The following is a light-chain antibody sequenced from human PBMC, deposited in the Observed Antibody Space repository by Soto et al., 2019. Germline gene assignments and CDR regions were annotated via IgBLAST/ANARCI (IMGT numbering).Light chain of an antibody. Sequence: DIQMTQSPSSLSASVGARVTITCRASQSISTYLNWYQQKPGKAPKLLIFATSTLQSGVSSRFSGSGSRTDFTLTISSLQPEDFATYYCQQSYGTPRTFGQGTKVEIK. V-gene: IGKV1-39*01. CDR2: ATS. J-gene: IGKJ1*01. CDR1: QSISTY. CDR3: QQSYGTPRT.